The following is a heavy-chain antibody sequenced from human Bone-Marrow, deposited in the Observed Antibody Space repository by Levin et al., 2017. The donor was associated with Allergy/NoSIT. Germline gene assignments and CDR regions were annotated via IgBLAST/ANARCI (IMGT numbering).Heavy chain of an antibody. V-gene: IGHV1-18*01. CDR3: ARDRGWSYRPLSSNDAFDI. CDR2: ISAYNGNT. CDR1: GYTFTSYG. J-gene: IGHJ3*02. D-gene: IGHD6-19*01. Sequence: ASVKVSCKASGYTFTSYGISWVRQAPGQGLEWMGWISAYNGNTNYAQKLQGRVTMTTDTSTSTAYMELRSLRSDDTAVYYCARDRGWSYRPLSSNDAFDIWGQGTMVTVSS.